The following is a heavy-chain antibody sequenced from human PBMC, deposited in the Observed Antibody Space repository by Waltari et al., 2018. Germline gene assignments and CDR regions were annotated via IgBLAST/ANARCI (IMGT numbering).Heavy chain of an antibody. CDR2: IHHSGST. Sequence: QLQLQQWGAGLLKPSETLSLTCAVYGGSFSGYYWSWIRQPPGKGLEWIGEIHHSGSTNYNPSLKSRVTISVDTSKNQFSLKLSSVTAADTAVYYCARGSRESVFGVVTRFDPWGQGTLVTVSS. CDR3: ARGSRESVFGVVTRFDP. V-gene: IGHV4-34*01. CDR1: GGSFSGYY. D-gene: IGHD3-3*01. J-gene: IGHJ5*02.